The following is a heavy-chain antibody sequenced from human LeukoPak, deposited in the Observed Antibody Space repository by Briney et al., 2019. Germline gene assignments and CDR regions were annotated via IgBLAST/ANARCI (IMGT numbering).Heavy chain of an antibody. V-gene: IGHV1-18*01. J-gene: IGHJ4*02. CDR1: GYTFTTYG. CDR3: AREITYYDFWSGYYEGESYFDY. CDR2: ISAHNGST. Sequence: ASVKVSCKASGYTFTTYGISWVRQAPGQGLEWMGWISAHNGSTNYAQEVQGRVTMTTDTSTSTAYMELRSLRSDDTAVYYCAREITYYDFWSGYYEGESYFDYWGQGTLVTVSS. D-gene: IGHD3-3*01.